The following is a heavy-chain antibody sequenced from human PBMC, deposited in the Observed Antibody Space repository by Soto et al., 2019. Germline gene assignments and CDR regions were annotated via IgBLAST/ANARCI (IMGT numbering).Heavy chain of an antibody. Sequence: ASVKVSCKVSGYTLTELSMRWVRQAPGKGLEWMGGFDPEDGETIYAQKFQGRVTMTEDTSTDTAYMELSSLRSEDTAVYYCATTVPLGITGTTDGGWFDPWGQGTLVTVSS. CDR1: GYTLTELS. V-gene: IGHV1-24*01. J-gene: IGHJ5*02. D-gene: IGHD1-7*01. CDR2: FDPEDGET. CDR3: ATTVPLGITGTTDGGWFDP.